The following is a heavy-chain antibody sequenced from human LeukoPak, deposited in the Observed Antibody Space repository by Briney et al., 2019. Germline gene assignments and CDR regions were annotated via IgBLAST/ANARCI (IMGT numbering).Heavy chain of an antibody. CDR2: IWYDGSNK. J-gene: IGHJ4*02. D-gene: IGHD3-22*01. V-gene: IGHV3-33*01. CDR3: ARDAHDSGGYYADY. CDR1: GFTFSSYG. Sequence: GGSLRLSCAASGFTFSSYGMHWVRQAPGKGLEWVAVIWYDGSNKYYADSVKGRFTISRDNSKNTLYLQMNSLRAEDTAVYYCARDAHDSGGYYADYWGQGTLVTVSS.